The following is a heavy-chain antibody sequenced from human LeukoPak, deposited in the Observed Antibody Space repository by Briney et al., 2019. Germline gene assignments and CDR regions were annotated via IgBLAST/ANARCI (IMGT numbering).Heavy chain of an antibody. J-gene: IGHJ4*02. CDR1: GDSISSYY. V-gene: IGHV4-4*07. CDR2: MYSSGTT. D-gene: IGHD1-26*01. Sequence: KSSETLSLTCTVSGDSISSYYWSWIRQPAGKGLEWIGRMYSSGTTHYSPSLKSRITMSVDTSKNQFSLRLSSVTAADTAVYYRAREGGSYRSFDYWGQGTLVTVSS. CDR3: AREGGSYRSFDY.